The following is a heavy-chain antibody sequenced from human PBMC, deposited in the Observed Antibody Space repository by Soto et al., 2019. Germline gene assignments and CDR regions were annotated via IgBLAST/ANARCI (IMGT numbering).Heavy chain of an antibody. CDR1: GFTFSTYW. J-gene: IGHJ3*02. V-gene: IGHV3-74*01. CDR2: INSDGSST. CDR3: ARVRCSGGSCRDAYDI. Sequence: EVQLVESGGGLVQPGGSQRLSCAASGFTFSTYWMHWVRQAPGKGLVWVSRINSDGSSTSYADSVKGQFTISRDNAKNTLYLQMNSLRAEDTAMYYCARVRCSGGSCRDAYDIWGQGTMVTVSS. D-gene: IGHD2-15*01.